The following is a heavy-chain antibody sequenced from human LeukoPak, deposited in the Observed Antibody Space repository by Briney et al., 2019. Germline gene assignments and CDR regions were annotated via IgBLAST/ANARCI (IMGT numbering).Heavy chain of an antibody. J-gene: IGHJ4*02. CDR1: GFTFSSYA. Sequence: PGRSLRLSCAASGFTFSSYAMHWVRQAPGKGLEWVAVVSYDGSNKYYADSVKGRFTISRDNSKNTLYLQMNSLRAEDTAAYHCAKSLSSSGIIKAGLEYWGQGMLVTVSS. CDR2: VSYDGSNK. V-gene: IGHV3-30-3*02. CDR3: AKSLSSSGIIKAGLEY. D-gene: IGHD1-14*01.